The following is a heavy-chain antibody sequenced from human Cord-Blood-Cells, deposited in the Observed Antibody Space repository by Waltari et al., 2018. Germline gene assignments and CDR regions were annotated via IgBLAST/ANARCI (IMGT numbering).Heavy chain of an antibody. CDR3: ARAGYDSSGYYFDY. D-gene: IGHD3-22*01. CDR1: GFTFSSYA. CDR2: ISYDGSNK. Sequence: QVQLVESGGGVVQPGRSLRLSCAASGFTFSSYAMHWVRQAPGKGLGWVAVISYDGSNKYYADAVKGRFTISRDNSKNTLYLQMNSLRAEDTAVYYCARAGYDSSGYYFDYWGQGTLVTVSS. V-gene: IGHV3-30*04. J-gene: IGHJ4*02.